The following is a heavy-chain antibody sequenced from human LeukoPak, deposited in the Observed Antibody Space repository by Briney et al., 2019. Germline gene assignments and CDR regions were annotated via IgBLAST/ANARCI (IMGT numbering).Heavy chain of an antibody. Sequence: SETLSLTCTVSGGSISSGSYYWSWIRQPAGKGLEWIGRIYTSGSTNYNPSLKSRVTISVDTSKNQSSLKLSSVTAADTAVYYCARGLPPGDAFDIWGQGTMVTVSS. CDR1: GGSISSGSYY. D-gene: IGHD5-12*01. CDR2: IYTSGST. V-gene: IGHV4-61*02. J-gene: IGHJ3*02. CDR3: ARGLPPGDAFDI.